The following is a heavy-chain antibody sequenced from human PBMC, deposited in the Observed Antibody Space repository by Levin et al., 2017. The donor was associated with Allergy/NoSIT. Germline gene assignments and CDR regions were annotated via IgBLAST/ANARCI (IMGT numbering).Heavy chain of an antibody. CDR3: AREYNWNDGFDY. J-gene: IGHJ4*02. V-gene: IGHV4-30-4*01. CDR1: GGSISSGDYY. Sequence: PSETLSLTCTVSGGSISSGDYYWSWIRQPPGKGLEWIGYIYYSGSTYYNPSLKSRVTISVDTSKNQFSLKLSSVTAADTAVYYCAREYNWNDGFDYWGQGTLVTVSS. CDR2: IYYSGST. D-gene: IGHD1-20*01.